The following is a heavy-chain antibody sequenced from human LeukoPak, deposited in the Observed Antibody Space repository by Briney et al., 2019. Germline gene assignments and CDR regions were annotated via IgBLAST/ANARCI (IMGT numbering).Heavy chain of an antibody. CDR3: ARVVSGSYYSDY. D-gene: IGHD1-26*01. CDR2: ISSDGRDK. Sequence: GGSLRLSCAASGFTFSSYAIHWVRQAPGKGLEWVAVISSDGRDKHHADSVKGRFTISRDNAKNSLYLQMNSLRAEDTAVYYCARVVSGSYYSDYWGQGALVTVSS. V-gene: IGHV3-30*03. J-gene: IGHJ4*02. CDR1: GFTFSSYA.